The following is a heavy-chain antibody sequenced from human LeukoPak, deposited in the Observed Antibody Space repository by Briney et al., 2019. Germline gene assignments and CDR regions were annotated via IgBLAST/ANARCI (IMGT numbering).Heavy chain of an antibody. J-gene: IGHJ5*02. V-gene: IGHV1-18*01. Sequence: ASVKASCRASGYTFTSYGISWVRQAPGQGLEWMGWISSNNGKTKYAQNLQGRVTMTTDTSTSRAYMELRSLRSDDTAVYYCARGYMTTIVEWFDPWGQGTLVTVSS. CDR3: ARGYMTTIVEWFDP. CDR1: GYTFTSYG. CDR2: ISSNNGKT. D-gene: IGHD3-22*01.